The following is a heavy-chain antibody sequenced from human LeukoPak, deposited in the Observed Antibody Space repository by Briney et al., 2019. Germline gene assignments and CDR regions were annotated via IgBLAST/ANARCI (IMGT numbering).Heavy chain of an antibody. J-gene: IGHJ3*01. V-gene: IGHV3-23*01. CDR1: GFTFTKFA. D-gene: IGHD1-26*01. CDR2: MGPTGDT. Sequence: GSLRLSCAGSGFTFTKFAMTWVRQAPGKGLEWVSSMGPTGDTYYLDSVKGRFSLSRDVSKSTMSLQMSTLRVDDTAVYFCAKATPYGTTWVGGFDLWGQGTMVTVSS. CDR3: AKATPYGTTWVGGFDL.